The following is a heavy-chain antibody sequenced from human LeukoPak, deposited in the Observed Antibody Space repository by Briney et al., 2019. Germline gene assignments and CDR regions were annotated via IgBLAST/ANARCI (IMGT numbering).Heavy chain of an antibody. CDR2: ISFDETKK. CDR3: ARMKVIKGASLDY. J-gene: IGHJ4*02. D-gene: IGHD2/OR15-2a*01. V-gene: IGHV3-30-3*01. Sequence: GGSPRLSCAASGFSFSKYVMHWVRQAPGKGLEWVAVISFDETKKYYADSVKGRFTISRDNSNNTLFLQMNSLKTEDTAVYFCARMKVIKGASLDYWGQGSLVTVSS. CDR1: GFSFSKYV.